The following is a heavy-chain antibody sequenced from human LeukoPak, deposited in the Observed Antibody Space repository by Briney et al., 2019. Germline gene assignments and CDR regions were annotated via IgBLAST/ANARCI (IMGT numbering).Heavy chain of an antibody. CDR1: EYSFPNYC. CDR2: IYPGDSDT. V-gene: IGHV5-51*01. D-gene: IGHD6-13*01. CDR3: ARSYSSSWVGFDH. J-gene: IGHJ5*02. Sequence: QALKISCKHSEYSFPNYCVGWVRQMPGKGLEWMGIIYPGDSDTRYSPSFQGQVTISADKSISTAYLQWSSLKASDTAMYYCARSYSSSWVGFDHWGQGTLVTVSS.